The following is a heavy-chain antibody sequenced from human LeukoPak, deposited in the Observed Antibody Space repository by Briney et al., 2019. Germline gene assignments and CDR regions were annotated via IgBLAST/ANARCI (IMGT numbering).Heavy chain of an antibody. V-gene: IGHV3-30*03. CDR1: GLTFSSYG. J-gene: IGHJ4*02. CDR3: ARRFDY. Sequence: PGRSLRLSCAASGLTFSSYGMHWVRQAPGKGLEWVAVISYDGSNKYYADSVKGRFTISRDNSKNTLYLQMNSLRAEDTAVYYCARRFDYWGQGILVTVSS. CDR2: ISYDGSNK.